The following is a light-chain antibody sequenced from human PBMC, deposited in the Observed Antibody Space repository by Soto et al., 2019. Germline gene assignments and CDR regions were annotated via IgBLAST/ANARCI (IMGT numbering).Light chain of an antibody. CDR1: QDISNY. J-gene: IGKJ4*01. V-gene: IGKV1-33*01. CDR2: DAS. CDR3: QQNSDLPPT. Sequence: DIQMTQSPSSLSAFIGDRVTITCRASQDISNYLNWYQQKPGKAPHLLIYDASNLGTGVPSRFSGSGSGTHFSFTISSLQPEDFATYFCQQNSDLPPTFGGGNK.